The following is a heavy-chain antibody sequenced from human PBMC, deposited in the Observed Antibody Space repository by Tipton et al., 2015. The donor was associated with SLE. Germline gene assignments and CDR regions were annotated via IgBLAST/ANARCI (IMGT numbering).Heavy chain of an antibody. CDR1: GGSISSGGYY. Sequence: TLSLTCSVSGGSISSGGYYWSWIRQTPGKGLEWLGDFCDSGRTNQNPSLHGRVSMSADTSKRQFSVTLKSVTAADTAVYYCARRAAGIDLWGQGIPVTVSS. D-gene: IGHD6-13*01. CDR3: ARRAAGIDL. CDR2: FCDSGRT. J-gene: IGHJ5*02. V-gene: IGHV4-61*08.